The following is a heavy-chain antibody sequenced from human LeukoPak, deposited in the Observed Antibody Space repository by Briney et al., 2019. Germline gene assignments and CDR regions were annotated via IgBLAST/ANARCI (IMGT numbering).Heavy chain of an antibody. V-gene: IGHV3-23*01. CDR1: GFTFSSYA. CDR3: ARDRDGYNFLDY. Sequence: GSLRLSCAASGFTFSSYAMSWVRQAPGKGLEWVSAISGSGGSTYYADSVKGRFTISRDNSKNTLYLQMNSLRAEDTAVYYCARDRDGYNFLDYWGQGTLVTVSP. CDR2: ISGSGGST. D-gene: IGHD5-24*01. J-gene: IGHJ4*02.